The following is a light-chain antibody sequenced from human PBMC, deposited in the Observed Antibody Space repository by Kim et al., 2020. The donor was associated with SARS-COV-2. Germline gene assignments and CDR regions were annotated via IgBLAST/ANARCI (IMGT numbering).Light chain of an antibody. Sequence: SPGERATRSCRASQSVSSNYLAWYQQKRGQAPRLLIYGASSRATGIPDRFSGSGSGTDFTLIINRLEPEDFAVYFCQQYGSSFWTFGQGTKVDIK. J-gene: IGKJ1*01. CDR1: QSVSSNY. CDR3: QQYGSSFWT. V-gene: IGKV3-20*01. CDR2: GAS.